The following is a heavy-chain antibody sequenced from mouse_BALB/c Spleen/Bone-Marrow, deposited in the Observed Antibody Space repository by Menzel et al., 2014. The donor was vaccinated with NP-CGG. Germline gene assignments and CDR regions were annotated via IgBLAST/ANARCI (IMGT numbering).Heavy chain of an antibody. J-gene: IGHJ4*01. Sequence: QVQLQQSGAELVKPGASVKLSCKASGYTFTSYYMYWVKQRPGQGLEWIGEINPSNGGTNFNEKFKSKATLTVDKSSRTAYMKLSSLTSEDSAVYYCTRSRRDYAMDYWGQGTSVTVSS. CDR1: GYTFTSYY. D-gene: IGHD1-1*01. CDR2: INPSNGGT. V-gene: IGHV1S81*02. CDR3: TRSRRDYAMDY.